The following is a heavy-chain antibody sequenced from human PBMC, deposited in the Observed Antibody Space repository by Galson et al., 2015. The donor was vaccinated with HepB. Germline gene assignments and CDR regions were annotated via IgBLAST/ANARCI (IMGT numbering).Heavy chain of an antibody. D-gene: IGHD3-16*01. Sequence: SLRLSCAASGFTFSRYWMHWVRQVPGKGLVWVSRINPDGSSTDYADSVSYADSVKGRFTISRDNARNMLYVQLNSLRVEDTAVYYCIRGGSGNTYGHFDLWGRGTLVTVSS. CDR2: INPDGSSTDYADSV. CDR1: GFTFSRYW. V-gene: IGHV3-74*01. CDR3: IRGGSGNTYGHFDL. J-gene: IGHJ2*01.